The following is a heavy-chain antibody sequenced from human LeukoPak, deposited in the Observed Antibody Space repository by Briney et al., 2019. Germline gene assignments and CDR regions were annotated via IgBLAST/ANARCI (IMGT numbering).Heavy chain of an antibody. J-gene: IGHJ3*02. CDR3: ARTRYYDSSGYHFDDAFDI. Sequence: QTGGSLRLSCAASGFTFSSYEMNWVRQAPGKGLEWVSYISSSGSTIYYADSVKGRFTISRDNAKNSLYLQMNSLRAEDTAVYYCARTRYYDSSGYHFDDAFDIWGQGTMVTVSS. V-gene: IGHV3-48*03. CDR2: ISSSGSTI. CDR1: GFTFSSYE. D-gene: IGHD3-22*01.